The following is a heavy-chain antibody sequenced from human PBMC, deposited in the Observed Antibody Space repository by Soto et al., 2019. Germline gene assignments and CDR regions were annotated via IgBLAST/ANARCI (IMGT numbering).Heavy chain of an antibody. CDR1: GFSLSTTGVA. J-gene: IGHJ4*02. CDR2: IYWNDDK. CDR3: AHSASVPCCYYFDY. V-gene: IGHV2-5*01. Sequence: QITLKESGPTLVKPTQTLTLTCTFSGFSLSTTGVAVGWIRQPPGKALEWLALIYWNDDKRYRPSLKSRLTITTDTSKNQVVLTMTNMDPVDTATYYCAHSASVPCCYYFDYWGQGTLVSVSS. D-gene: IGHD1-26*01.